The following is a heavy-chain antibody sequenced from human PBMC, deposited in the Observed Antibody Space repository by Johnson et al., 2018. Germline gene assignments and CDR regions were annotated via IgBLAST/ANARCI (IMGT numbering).Heavy chain of an antibody. J-gene: IGHJ6*02. Sequence: EVQLVESGGGLVQPGGSLRLSCAASGFTFSSYSMNWVRQAPGKGLEWVSNISSSSSTIYSADSVKGRFTISRENAQNSLYLQMNSLRDEDTAVYYCARGHGLSNYYGMDVWGQGTTVTVSS. CDR2: ISSSSSTI. V-gene: IGHV3-48*02. CDR1: GFTFSSYS. CDR3: ARGHGLSNYYGMDV. D-gene: IGHD3-16*01.